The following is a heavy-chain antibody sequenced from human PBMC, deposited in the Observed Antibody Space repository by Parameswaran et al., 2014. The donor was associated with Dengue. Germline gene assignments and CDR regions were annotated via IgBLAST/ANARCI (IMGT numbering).Heavy chain of an antibody. J-gene: IGHJ5*02. CDR3: TVAVPNSSGYGWFDP. D-gene: IGHD3-22*01. V-gene: IGHV4-31*02. Sequence: VRQMPGKGLEWIGYIYYSGSTYYNPSLKSRVTISVDTSKNQFSLKLSSVTAADTAVYYCTVAVPNSSGYGWFDPWGQGTLVTVSS. CDR2: IYYSGST.